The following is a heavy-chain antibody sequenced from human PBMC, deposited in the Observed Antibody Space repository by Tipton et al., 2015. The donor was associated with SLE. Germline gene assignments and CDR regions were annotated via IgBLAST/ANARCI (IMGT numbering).Heavy chain of an antibody. D-gene: IGHD3-3*01. Sequence: LRLSCTVSGGSISSSSYYWGWIRQPPGKGLEWIGSIYYSGSTYYNPSLKSRVTISVDTSKNQFSLKLSSVTAADTAVYYCANYQRFLEWDDAFDIWGQGTMVTVSS. CDR3: ANYQRFLEWDDAFDI. CDR2: IYYSGST. CDR1: GGSISSSSYY. V-gene: IGHV4-39*07. J-gene: IGHJ3*02.